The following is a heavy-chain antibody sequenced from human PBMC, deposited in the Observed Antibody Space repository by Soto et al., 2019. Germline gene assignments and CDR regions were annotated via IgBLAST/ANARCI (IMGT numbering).Heavy chain of an antibody. D-gene: IGHD3-10*02. CDR1: GFTFSRYG. CDR2: IPDDGTYQ. J-gene: IGHJ3*02. CDR3: VRDDDRDATGFDI. V-gene: IGHV3-33*05. Sequence: QEQLVESGGGVVQPGRSLRLSCAASGFTFSRYGMHWVRQAPGKGLEWVAVIPDDGTYQYYTDSVKDRFTISRDNSKGTLYLQMNYLRAEDTAVYYCVRDDDRDATGFDIWGQGTLVTLSS.